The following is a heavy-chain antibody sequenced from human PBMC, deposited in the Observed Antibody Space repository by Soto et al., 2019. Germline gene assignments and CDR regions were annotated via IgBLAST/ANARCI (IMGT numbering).Heavy chain of an antibody. CDR1: GGSISRGVSY. J-gene: IGHJ6*03. V-gene: IGHV4-31*03. CDR3: ARDQLFLESVDYYYFDMDV. D-gene: IGHD3-3*01. Sequence: QVQLQESGPGLVTPSETLSLTCSVSGGSISRGVSYWSWIRQHPGKGREWNGYIYYSGSVYYNPSLKSRVTISVDTSKNQFSLKLSSVTAADTAVYYCARDQLFLESVDYYYFDMDVWGKGTTVTVSS. CDR2: IYYSGSV.